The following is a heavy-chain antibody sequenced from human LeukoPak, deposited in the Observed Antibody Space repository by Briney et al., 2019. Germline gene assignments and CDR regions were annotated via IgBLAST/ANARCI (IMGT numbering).Heavy chain of an antibody. CDR1: GGSISSYY. J-gene: IGHJ4*02. Sequence: SETLSLTCTVSGGSISSYYWSWIRQPAGKGLEWIGRIYSTGSTNYNPSLKSRVTMSVDTSKNQFSLRLRSVTAADTAVYYCARQISSAGTAGFDFWGQGALVTVSS. V-gene: IGHV4-4*07. CDR3: ARQISSAGTAGFDF. CDR2: IYSTGST. D-gene: IGHD6-19*01.